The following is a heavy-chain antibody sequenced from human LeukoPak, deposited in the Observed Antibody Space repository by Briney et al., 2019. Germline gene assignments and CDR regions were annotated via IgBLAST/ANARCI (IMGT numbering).Heavy chain of an antibody. CDR2: STKSANTYNT. D-gene: IGHD5-18*01. J-gene: IGHJ4*02. V-gene: IGHV3-72*01. CDR1: GFSFSDHF. CDR3: SRARMGDGFNYV. Sequence: GGSLRLSCAVSGFSFSDHFMDWVRQTPGKGLEWVGRSTKSANTYNTHYAASVKGRFTISRDDSDNSMYLQMNSLKTEDTAVYYCSRARMGDGFNYVWGLGTLDTVSS.